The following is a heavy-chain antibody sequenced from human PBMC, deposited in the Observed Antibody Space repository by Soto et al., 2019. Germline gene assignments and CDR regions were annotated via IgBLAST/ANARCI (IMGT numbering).Heavy chain of an antibody. Sequence: SETLSLTCTVSGGSISSSSYYRGWIRQPPGKGLECIGSIYYSGSTYYNPSLKSRVTISVDTSKNQFSLKLSSVTAAGTAVYYCARERITMIVVVMDAFDIWGQGTMVTVSS. V-gene: IGHV4-39*01. CDR1: GGSISSSSYY. CDR3: ARERITMIVVVMDAFDI. J-gene: IGHJ3*02. D-gene: IGHD3-22*01. CDR2: IYYSGST.